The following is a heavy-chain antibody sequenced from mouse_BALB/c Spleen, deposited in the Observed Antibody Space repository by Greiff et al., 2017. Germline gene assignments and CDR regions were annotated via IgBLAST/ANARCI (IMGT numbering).Heavy chain of an antibody. Sequence: EVKVEESGGGLVQPGGSLKLSCAASGFTFSSYTMSWVRQTPEKRLEWVAYISNGGGSTYYPDTVKCRFTISRDNAKNTLYLQMSSLKSEDTAMYYCARHYYGSSFYFDYWGQGTTLTVSS. V-gene: IGHV5-12-2*01. CDR2: ISNGGGST. CDR1: GFTFSSYT. J-gene: IGHJ2*01. D-gene: IGHD1-1*01. CDR3: ARHYYGSSFYFDY.